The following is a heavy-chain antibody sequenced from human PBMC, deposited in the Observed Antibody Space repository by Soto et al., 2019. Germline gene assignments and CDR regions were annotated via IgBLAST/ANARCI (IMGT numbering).Heavy chain of an antibody. CDR1: GVTFSSYA. CDR3: ARDHPIGYSSSWYDY. V-gene: IGHV3-30-3*01. D-gene: IGHD6-13*01. CDR2: ISYDGSNK. J-gene: IGHJ4*02. Sequence: GGSLRLACAASGVTFSSYAMHWFRQATGKGLEWVAVISYDGSNKYYADSVKGRFTISRDNSKNTLYLQMNSLRAEDTAVYYCARDHPIGYSSSWYDYWGQRPLVTGSS.